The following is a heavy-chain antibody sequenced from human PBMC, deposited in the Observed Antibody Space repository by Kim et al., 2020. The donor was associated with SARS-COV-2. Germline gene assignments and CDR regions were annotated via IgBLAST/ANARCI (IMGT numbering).Heavy chain of an antibody. CDR3: ARLSAGVTSRDY. J-gene: IGHJ4*02. Sequence: DYAVSVKSRITIRPDTSKNQFSRQLNSVTPEDPAVYYCARLSAGVTSRDYWGQGTLVTVSS. D-gene: IGHD3-10*01. V-gene: IGHV6-1*01.